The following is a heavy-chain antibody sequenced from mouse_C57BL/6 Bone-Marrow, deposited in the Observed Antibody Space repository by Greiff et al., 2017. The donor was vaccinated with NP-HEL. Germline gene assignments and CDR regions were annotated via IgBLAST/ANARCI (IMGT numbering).Heavy chain of an antibody. J-gene: IGHJ3*01. Sequence: VKLQESGAELVRPGASVKLSCKASGYTFTDYYINWVKQRPGQGLEWIARIYPGSGNTYYNEKFKGKATLTAEKSSSTAYMQLSSLTSEDSAVYFCARCDGSSFFAYWGQGTLVTVSA. CDR2: IYPGSGNT. V-gene: IGHV1-76*01. CDR3: ARCDGSSFFAY. CDR1: GYTFTDYY. D-gene: IGHD1-1*01.